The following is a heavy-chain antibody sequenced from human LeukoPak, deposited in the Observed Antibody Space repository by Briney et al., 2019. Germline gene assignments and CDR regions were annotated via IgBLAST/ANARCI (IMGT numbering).Heavy chain of an antibody. CDR3: GSGVINRLTEWELEPIGDAFDI. CDR2: IIPIFCTA. V-gene: IGHV1-69*05. D-gene: IGHD1-26*01. CDR1: GGTFSSYA. Sequence: SVKVSCKASGGTFSSYAISWVRQAPGQGLEWMGGIIPIFCTANYAQKFQGRVTITTDESTSTAYMELSSLRSEDTAVYYCGSGVINRLTEWELEPIGDAFDIWGQGTMVTVSS. J-gene: IGHJ3*02.